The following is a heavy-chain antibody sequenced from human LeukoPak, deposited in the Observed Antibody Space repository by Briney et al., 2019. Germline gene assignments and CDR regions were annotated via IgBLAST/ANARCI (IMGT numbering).Heavy chain of an antibody. D-gene: IGHD7-27*01. V-gene: IGHV3-21*01. CDR3: ARNKLGISEKYMDV. CDR2: ISSSSSYI. CDR1: GFTFSSYS. Sequence: GGSLRLSCVASGFTFSSYSMNWVRQAPGKGLEWVSSISSSSSYIYYADSVKGRFTISRDNAKKSLYLQMNSLRAEDTAVYYCARNKLGISEKYMDVWGKGTTVTISS. J-gene: IGHJ6*03.